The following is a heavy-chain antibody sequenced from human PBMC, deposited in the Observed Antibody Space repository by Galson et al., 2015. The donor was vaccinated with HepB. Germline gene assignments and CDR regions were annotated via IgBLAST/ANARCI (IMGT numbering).Heavy chain of an antibody. Sequence: QSGAEVKKPGASVKVSCKASGYTFTSYGISWVRQAPGQGLEWMGWISAYNGNTNYAQKLQGRVTMTTDTSTSTAYMELRSLRSDDTAVYYCARDQDIVVVVAAGAFDIWGQGTMVTVSS. CDR1: GYTFTSYG. V-gene: IGHV1-18*01. CDR3: ARDQDIVVVVAAGAFDI. D-gene: IGHD2-15*01. CDR2: ISAYNGNT. J-gene: IGHJ3*02.